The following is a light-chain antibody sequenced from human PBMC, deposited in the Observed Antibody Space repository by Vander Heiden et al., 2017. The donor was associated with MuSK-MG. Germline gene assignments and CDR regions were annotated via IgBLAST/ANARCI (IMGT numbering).Light chain of an antibody. Sequence: QPPPSLSVPPGQPASIACKASRVHSDGRTYLHRYLQKPRQAPRLLIYEASSGLPAVPQRFSASASGTDFTLRMRRVDAEDVGTYYCNQYATLGQTFGGGTKMEIK. V-gene: IGKV2-29*03. CDR2: EAS. J-gene: IGKJ4*01. CDR3: NQYATLGQT. CDR1: RVHSDGRTY.